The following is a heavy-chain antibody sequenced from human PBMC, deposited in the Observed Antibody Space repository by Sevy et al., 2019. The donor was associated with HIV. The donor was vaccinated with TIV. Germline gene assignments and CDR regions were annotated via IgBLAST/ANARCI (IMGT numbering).Heavy chain of an antibody. V-gene: IGHV3-30*04. CDR2: ISYDGSNK. CDR1: GFTFSSYA. Sequence: GGSLRLSCAASGFTFSSYAMHWVRQAPGKGLEWVAVISYDGSNKYYADSVKGRLTISRDNSKNTLYLQMNSLRAEDTAVYYCARLYGSGSYFDYWGQGTLVTVSS. J-gene: IGHJ4*02. CDR3: ARLYGSGSYFDY. D-gene: IGHD3-10*01.